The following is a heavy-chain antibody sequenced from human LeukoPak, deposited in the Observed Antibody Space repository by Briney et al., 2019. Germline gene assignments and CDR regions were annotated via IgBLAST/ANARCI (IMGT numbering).Heavy chain of an antibody. CDR2: IYHSGNT. CDR1: GGSISSSSYY. CDR3: AGSDYYYYMDV. D-gene: IGHD3-10*01. V-gene: IGHV4-39*01. J-gene: IGHJ6*03. Sequence: PSETLSLTCTVSGGSISSSSYYWGWIRQPPGKGLEWIGSIYHSGNTYYNPSLKSRVTISVDTSKNQFSLRLSSVTAADTAVFYCAGSDYYYYMDVWGKGTTVTVSS.